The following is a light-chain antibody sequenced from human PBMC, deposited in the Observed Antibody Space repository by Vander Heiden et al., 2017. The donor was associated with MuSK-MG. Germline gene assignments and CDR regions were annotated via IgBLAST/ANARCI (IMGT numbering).Light chain of an antibody. J-gene: IGLJ2*01. Sequence: QSALTQPASVSGSPGQSITISCTGTSSDVGGYDYVSWYQQHPGKAPKLMLYDVSNRPSGVSNRFSGSKSGNMASLTISGLQAEDEADYYCCSYTSTSTRVFGGGTKLTVL. CDR1: SSDVGGYDY. CDR2: DVS. V-gene: IGLV2-14*03. CDR3: CSYTSTSTRV.